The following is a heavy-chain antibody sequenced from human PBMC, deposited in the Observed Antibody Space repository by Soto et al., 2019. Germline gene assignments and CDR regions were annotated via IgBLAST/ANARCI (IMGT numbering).Heavy chain of an antibody. V-gene: IGHV1-18*01. CDR2: IKTYNGNR. D-gene: IGHD3-22*01. J-gene: IGHJ4*02. Sequence: QVQLVQSGAELRKPGASVKVSCKASGYSFSSYGINWVRQAPGQGLEWMGWIKTYNGNRNYAQKFEERVTMTTATSTNTVYMELRSLKSGDTAIYYCARDRLRGYDSSGFYSWGQGTLVNVSS. CDR3: ARDRLRGYDSSGFYS. CDR1: GYSFSSYG.